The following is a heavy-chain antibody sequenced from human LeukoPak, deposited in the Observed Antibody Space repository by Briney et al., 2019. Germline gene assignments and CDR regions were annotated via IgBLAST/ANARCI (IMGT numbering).Heavy chain of an antibody. CDR2: IYSGGST. V-gene: IGHV3-53*04. Sequence: PGGSLRLSCAASGFTVSSNYMSWVRQAPGKGLEWVAVIYSGGSTYYADSVKGRFTISRHNSKNTLYLQMNSLRAEDTAVYYCASTLITSMVRGAYGMDVLGQGTTVTVSS. J-gene: IGHJ6*02. CDR1: GFTVSSNY. D-gene: IGHD3-10*01. CDR3: ASTLITSMVRGAYGMDV.